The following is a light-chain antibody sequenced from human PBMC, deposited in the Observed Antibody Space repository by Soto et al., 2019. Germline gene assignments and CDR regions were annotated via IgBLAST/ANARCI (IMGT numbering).Light chain of an antibody. CDR2: NSP. CDR1: QTISSW. V-gene: IGKV1-5*03. J-gene: IGKJ1*01. CDR3: EHYNSYSQA. Sequence: DMQMTHSPSDMAAFVVDGVTITCRSSQTISSWLCCYQRQPGTSPKLLIYNSPSLKSVVPSSFSSSGSGTEFTLTIRSLHPDDFANYYCEHYNSYSQAFGQGPKVDIK.